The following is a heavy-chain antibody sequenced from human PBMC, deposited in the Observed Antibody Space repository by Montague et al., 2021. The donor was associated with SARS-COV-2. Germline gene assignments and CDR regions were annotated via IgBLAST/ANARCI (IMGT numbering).Heavy chain of an antibody. Sequence: SLRLSCAASGFTFSSYWMHWVRQAPGKGLVWVSRINSDGSSTNYADSVKGRFTISRDNAKNTLYLQMNSLRAEDTAVYYCARGAGGWFQGGYYGMDVWGQGTTVTVSS. CDR1: GFTFSSYW. CDR3: ARGAGGWFQGGYYGMDV. J-gene: IGHJ6*02. D-gene: IGHD3-10*01. V-gene: IGHV3-74*01. CDR2: INSDGSST.